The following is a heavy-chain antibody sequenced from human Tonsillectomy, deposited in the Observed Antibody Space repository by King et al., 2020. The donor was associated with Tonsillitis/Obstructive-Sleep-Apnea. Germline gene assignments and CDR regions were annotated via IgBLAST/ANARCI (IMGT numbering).Heavy chain of an antibody. V-gene: IGHV2-26*01. CDR2: IFSNDEK. Sequence: TLKESGPVLVKPTETLTLTCTVSGFSLSNARMGVSWIRQPPGKALEWLAHIFSNDEKSYSTSLNSRLTISKDTSRSQVVLTMTNMDPVDTATYYCARAPRTSYFYFYYMDGWGKGTPVTVSS. CDR3: ARAPRTSYFYFYYMDG. J-gene: IGHJ6*03. CDR1: GFSLSNARMG.